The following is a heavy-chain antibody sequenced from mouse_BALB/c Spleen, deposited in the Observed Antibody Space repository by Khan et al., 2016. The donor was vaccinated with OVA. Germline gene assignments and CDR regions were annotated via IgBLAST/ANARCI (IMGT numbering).Heavy chain of an antibody. Sequence: LQQSGSELVRPGASVKLSCKASGYTFTSYWMHWVKQRPGQGLEWIGNIYPGSGSTNYDEKFKSKATLTVDKSSSTAYMQLSSLTSEDSAVYYCTRGEYDGDYWGQGTTLTVSS. CDR2: IYPGSGST. J-gene: IGHJ2*01. V-gene: IGHV1S22*01. CDR1: GYTFTSYW. D-gene: IGHD2-14*01. CDR3: TRGEYDGDY.